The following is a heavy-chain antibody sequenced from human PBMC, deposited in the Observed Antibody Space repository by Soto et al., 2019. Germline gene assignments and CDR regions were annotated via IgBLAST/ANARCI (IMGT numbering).Heavy chain of an antibody. CDR1: GGTFSSYA. Sequence: GASVKVSCKASGGTFSSYAISWVRQAPGQGLEWMGGIIPIFGTANYAQKFQGRVTITADESTSTAYMELSSLRSEDTAVYYCARDRSAAGETLDYWGQGTLVTVSS. CDR3: ARDRSAAGETLDY. D-gene: IGHD6-13*01. V-gene: IGHV1-69*13. CDR2: IIPIFGTA. J-gene: IGHJ4*02.